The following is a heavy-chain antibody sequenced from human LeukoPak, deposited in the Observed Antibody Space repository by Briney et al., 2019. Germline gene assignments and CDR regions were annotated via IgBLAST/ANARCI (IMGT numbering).Heavy chain of an antibody. CDR1: EYTFTGYY. Sequence: ASVKVSCKASEYTFTGYYIHWVRQAPGQGLEWMGWIDPNTGDSNYVQKFQGRVTMTRDTSISTAYMELRSLRSDDTAVYYCARVRSSGWPGEFDYWGQGTLVTVSS. CDR3: ARVRSSGWPGEFDY. CDR2: IDPNTGDS. V-gene: IGHV1-2*02. D-gene: IGHD6-19*01. J-gene: IGHJ4*02.